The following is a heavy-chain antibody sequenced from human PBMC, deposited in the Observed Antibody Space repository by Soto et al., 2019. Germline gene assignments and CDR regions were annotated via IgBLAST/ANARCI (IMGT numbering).Heavy chain of an antibody. CDR2: ISAYNGNT. CDR1: GYSFTTYG. V-gene: IGHV1-18*01. Sequence: QVQLVQSGGEVKKPGASVKVSCKTSGYSFTTYGISWVRQAPGQGLEWMGWISAYNGNTNYAQKLQDTVTMTTDTSTSTAYMELRSRRSEDTAVYYWARDGPAPYYYYGMDVWGQGSTVAVSS. J-gene: IGHJ6*02. CDR3: ARDGPAPYYYYGMDV.